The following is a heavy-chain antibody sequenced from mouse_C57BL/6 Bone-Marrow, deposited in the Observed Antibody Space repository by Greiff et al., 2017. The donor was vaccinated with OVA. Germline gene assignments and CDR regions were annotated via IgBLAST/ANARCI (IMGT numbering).Heavy chain of an antibody. Sequence: QVQLQQPGAELVKPGASVKLSCKASGYTFTSYWMQWVKQRPGQGLEWIGEIDPSDSYTNYNQKFKGKATLTVDTSSSTAYKQLSSLTSEDSAVYYCARGGYYGSSPAWFAYWGQGTLVTVSA. CDR2: IDPSDSYT. CDR1: GYTFTSYW. CDR3: ARGGYYGSSPAWFAY. D-gene: IGHD1-1*01. V-gene: IGHV1-50*01. J-gene: IGHJ3*01.